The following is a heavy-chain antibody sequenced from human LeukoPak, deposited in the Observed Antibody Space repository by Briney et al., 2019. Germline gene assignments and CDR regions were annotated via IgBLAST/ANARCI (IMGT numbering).Heavy chain of an antibody. V-gene: IGHV3-73*01. CDR1: GFTFSGSA. CDR3: TRPRGYSSGWYEY. D-gene: IGHD6-19*01. J-gene: IGHJ4*02. Sequence: PGGSLRLSCAASGFTFSGSAMHWVRQASGKGLEWVGRIRSKANSYATAYAASVKGRFTISRDDSKNTAYLQMNSLKTEDTAVYYCTRPRGYSSGWYEYWGQGTLVTVSS. CDR2: IRSKANSYAT.